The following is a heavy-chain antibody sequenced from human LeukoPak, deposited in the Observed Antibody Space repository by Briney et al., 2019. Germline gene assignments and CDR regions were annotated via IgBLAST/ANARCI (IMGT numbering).Heavy chain of an antibody. J-gene: IGHJ6*02. V-gene: IGHV4-4*07. CDR1: GGSIGIYY. D-gene: IGHD2-2*01. Sequence: SETLSLTCTVSGGSIGIYYWNWIRQPAGKGLEWIGRIFTSGIANYNPSLKSRVTMSVDTSKNQSSLNLSSVTAADTAVYYCARDVVVVPAAIHYGMDVWGQGTTVTVSS. CDR3: ARDVVVVPAAIHYGMDV. CDR2: IFTSGIA.